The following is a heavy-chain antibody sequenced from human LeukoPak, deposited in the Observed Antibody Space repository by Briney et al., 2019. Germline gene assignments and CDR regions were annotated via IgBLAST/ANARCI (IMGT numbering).Heavy chain of an antibody. CDR3: AKGIYSSGWSYFDY. CDR1: GFTFSNSA. Sequence: GGSLRLSCAASGFTFSNSAMSWIRQAPGKGLEWVSTLSGSGITTYYADSVKGRFTISRDNSKNTLYLQMNSLRAEDTAVYYCAKGIYSSGWSYFDYWGHGTLVTVSS. CDR2: LSGSGITT. D-gene: IGHD6-19*01. V-gene: IGHV3-23*01. J-gene: IGHJ4*01.